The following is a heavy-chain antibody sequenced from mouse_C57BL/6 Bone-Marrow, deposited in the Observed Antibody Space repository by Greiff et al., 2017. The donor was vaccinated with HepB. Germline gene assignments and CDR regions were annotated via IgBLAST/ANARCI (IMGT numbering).Heavy chain of an antibody. CDR3: TTLGRDYFDY. CDR1: GYTFTDYE. J-gene: IGHJ2*01. CDR2: IDPETGGT. D-gene: IGHD3-3*01. V-gene: IGHV1-15*01. Sequence: VQLQQSGAELVRPGASVTLSCKASGYTFTDYEMHWVKQTPVHGLEWIGAIDPETGGTAYNQKFKGKAILTADKSSSTAYMELRSLTSEDSAVYYCTTLGRDYFDYWGQGTTLTVSS.